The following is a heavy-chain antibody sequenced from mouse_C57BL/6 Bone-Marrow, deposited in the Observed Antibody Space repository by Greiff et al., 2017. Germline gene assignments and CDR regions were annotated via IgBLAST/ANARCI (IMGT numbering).Heavy chain of an antibody. CDR1: GFTFSSYA. J-gene: IGHJ1*03. CDR3: ARDPSYYGCCHWYFDV. V-gene: IGHV5-4*01. CDR2: ISDGGSYT. D-gene: IGHD2-9*01. Sequence: EVQGVESGGGLVKPGGSLKLSCAASGFTFSSYAMSWVRQTPKKRLEWVATISDGGSYTYYPDNVKGRFTISRDNAKNYLYLQLSHLTSEDTAKYYWARDPSYYGCCHWYFDVWGTGTTVTVAS.